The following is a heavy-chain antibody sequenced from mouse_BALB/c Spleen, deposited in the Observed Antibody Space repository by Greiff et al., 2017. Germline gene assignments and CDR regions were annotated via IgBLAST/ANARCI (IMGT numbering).Heavy chain of an antibody. V-gene: IGHV1-87*01. J-gene: IGHJ3*01. CDR1: GYTFTSYW. CDR2: IYPGDGDT. Sequence: VQLQQSGAELARPGASVKLSCKASGYTFTSYWMQWVKQRPGQGLEWIGAIYPGDGDTRYTQKFKGKATLTADKSSSTAYMQLSSLASEDSAVYYCARERAYWGQGTLVTVSA. CDR3: ARERAY.